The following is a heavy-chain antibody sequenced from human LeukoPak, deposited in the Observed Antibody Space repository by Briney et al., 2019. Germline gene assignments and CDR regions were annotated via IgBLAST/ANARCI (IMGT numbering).Heavy chain of an antibody. Sequence: PSETLSLTCAVYGGSFSGYYWSWIRQPPGKGLEWIGEINHSGSTNYNPSLKSRVTISVDTSKNQFSLKLSSVTAADTAVYYCARVTRGGGYKIYYFAYGGQETLVPVSS. J-gene: IGHJ4*02. CDR1: GGSFSGYY. CDR2: INHSGST. D-gene: IGHD5-24*01. V-gene: IGHV4-34*01. CDR3: ARVTRGGGYKIYYFAY.